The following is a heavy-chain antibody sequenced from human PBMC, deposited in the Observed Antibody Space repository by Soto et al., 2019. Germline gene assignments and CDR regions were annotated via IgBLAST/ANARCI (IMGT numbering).Heavy chain of an antibody. J-gene: IGHJ3*02. CDR1: GGTFSSYT. D-gene: IGHD3-9*01. CDR3: ARDMFLYYAIASGGIDAFDI. V-gene: IGHV1-69*02. Sequence: QVQLVQSGAEVKKPGSSVKVSCKASGGTFSSYTISWVRQAPGQGLEWMGRIIPILGIANYAQKFQGRVTITADKSTSTAYMELSSLRSEDTAVYYCARDMFLYYAIASGGIDAFDIWGQGTMVTVSS. CDR2: IIPILGIA.